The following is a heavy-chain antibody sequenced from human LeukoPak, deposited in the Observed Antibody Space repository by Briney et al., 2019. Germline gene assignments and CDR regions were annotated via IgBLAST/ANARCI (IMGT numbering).Heavy chain of an antibody. J-gene: IGHJ4*02. CDR3: ARASQGGTYADY. Sequence: SETLSLTCAVSGGSISSGGYSWSWIRQPPGKGLEWIGYIYHSGNTYYSPSLKTRVTVSVDRSKNQFSLKLSSVTAADTAVYYCARASQGGTYADYWGQGTLVTVSS. V-gene: IGHV4-30-2*01. CDR1: GGSISSGGYS. CDR2: IYHSGNT. D-gene: IGHD1-26*01.